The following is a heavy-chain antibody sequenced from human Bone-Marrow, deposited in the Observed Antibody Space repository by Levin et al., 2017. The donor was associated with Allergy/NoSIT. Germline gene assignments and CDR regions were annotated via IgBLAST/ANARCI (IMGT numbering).Heavy chain of an antibody. CDR1: GILVTTKY. CDR2: IYSGGSS. Sequence: GESLKISCIASGILVTTKYMTWVRQAPGKGLEWVSVIYSGGSSIYADSVKGRFIIPRDKSTNTVFLQMNNLRGEDTAVYYCAVSELVGVTAGFDIWGQGTMVTVSS. V-gene: IGHV3-53*01. D-gene: IGHD1-26*01. J-gene: IGHJ3*02. CDR3: AVSELVGVTAGFDI.